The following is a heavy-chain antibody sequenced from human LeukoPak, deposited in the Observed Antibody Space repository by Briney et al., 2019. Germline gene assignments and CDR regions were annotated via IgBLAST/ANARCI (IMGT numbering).Heavy chain of an antibody. V-gene: IGHV3-53*01. Sequence: QSGGSLRLSCAASGFTFSSYGMHWVRQAPGKGLEWVSEIYSGGSTYYAASVKGRFSISRDNSKNTVYLQMNSLRVEDTAVYYCARELREHGVFDIWGQGIMVTVSS. CDR3: ARELREHGVFDI. CDR1: GFTFSSYG. J-gene: IGHJ3*02. D-gene: IGHD1-26*01. CDR2: IYSGGST.